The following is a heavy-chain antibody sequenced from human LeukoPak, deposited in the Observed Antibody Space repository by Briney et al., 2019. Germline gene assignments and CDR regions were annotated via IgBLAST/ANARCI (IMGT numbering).Heavy chain of an antibody. V-gene: IGHV3-7*01. CDR1: GFTFSSYW. CDR3: ARDDLVVVIANDYYMDV. Sequence: GGSLRLSCAASGFTFSSYWMSWVRQVPGKGLEWVANIKQDGSEKYYVDSVKGRFTISRDNAKNSLYLQMNSLRAEDTAVYYCARDDLVVVIANDYYMDVWGKGTTVTVSS. D-gene: IGHD2-21*01. J-gene: IGHJ6*03. CDR2: IKQDGSEK.